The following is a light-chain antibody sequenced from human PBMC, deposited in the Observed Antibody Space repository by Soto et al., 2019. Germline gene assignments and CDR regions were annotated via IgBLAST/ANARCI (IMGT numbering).Light chain of an antibody. J-gene: IGLJ1*01. V-gene: IGLV1-40*01. CDR3: QSYDSSLRGYV. CDR2: GNN. Sequence: QSVLTQPPSVSGAPGQRVTISCTGSSSNFGAGNDVQWYQQLPGTAPKLLIFGNNNRPSGVPDRFSGSKSGTSASLAISGLQAXXEADYYCQSYDSSLRGYVFGTGTKLTVL. CDR1: SSNFGAGND.